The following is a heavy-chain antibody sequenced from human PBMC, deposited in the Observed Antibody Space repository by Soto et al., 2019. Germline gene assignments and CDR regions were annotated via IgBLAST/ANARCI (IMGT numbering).Heavy chain of an antibody. CDR2: MNSKSGNT. V-gene: IGHV1-8*01. CDR1: GYTFTTYD. J-gene: IGHJ6*03. CDR3: ARGFLARDHYYYMDV. Sequence: QVQLVQSGAEVKKPGASVKVSCEASGYTFTTYDINWVRQATGQGLEWMGWMNSKSGNTGYAQKFQGRLTMTRDPSISTADMELSSLASDDAAIYFCARGFLARDHYYYMDVWGKGTTVTVSS.